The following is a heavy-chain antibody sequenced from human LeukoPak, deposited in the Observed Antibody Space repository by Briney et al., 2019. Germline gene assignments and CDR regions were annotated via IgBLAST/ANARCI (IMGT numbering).Heavy chain of an antibody. J-gene: IGHJ4*02. Sequence: GGSLRLSCAASGFTFSNYAMNWVRQAPGRGLEWVPAISGSGGSTYCADFVKGRFTISRDNSKNTLYRQMNSLRAEDTAVYYCAKDLAGSGSYSFDYWGQGTLVTVSS. V-gene: IGHV3-23*01. D-gene: IGHD1-26*01. CDR1: GFTFSNYA. CDR3: AKDLAGSGSYSFDY. CDR2: ISGSGGST.